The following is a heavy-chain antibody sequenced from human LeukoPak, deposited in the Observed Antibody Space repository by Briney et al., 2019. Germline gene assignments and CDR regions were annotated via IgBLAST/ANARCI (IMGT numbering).Heavy chain of an antibody. CDR2: IYHNGKT. Sequence: SETLSLTCTVSGYPISSGYYWSWLRQPPGKGLEWIGSIYHNGKTYYNPSLRDRVTMSVDASTNQFSLKVSPVTAADTAVYYCARPGRNIVYFYYMDVWGKGTTVTVSS. J-gene: IGHJ6*03. CDR1: GYPISSGYY. CDR3: ARPGRNIVYFYYMDV. V-gene: IGHV4-38-2*02. D-gene: IGHD1-14*01.